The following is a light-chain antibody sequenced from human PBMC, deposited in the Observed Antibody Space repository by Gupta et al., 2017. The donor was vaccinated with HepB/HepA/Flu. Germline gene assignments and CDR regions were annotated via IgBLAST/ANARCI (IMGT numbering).Light chain of an antibody. CDR1: QSFSSNY. J-gene: IGKJ1*01. Sequence: EVVFTHSPGTLSLSPGDAATLSCRASQSFSSNYLAWYQQKPGQAPRLIVYGVSLTATGVPYRFDGSGSGTNITLTISRLEPEDFGVYYCQHYCDSPWAFGQGTKVEI. V-gene: IGKV3-20*01. CDR3: QHYCDSPWA. CDR2: GVS.